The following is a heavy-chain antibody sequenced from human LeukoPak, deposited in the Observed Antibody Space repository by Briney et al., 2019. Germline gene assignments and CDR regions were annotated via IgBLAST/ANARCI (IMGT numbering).Heavy chain of an antibody. CDR3: ARDSDTTGTTGAFDI. CDR1: GYTFTAYY. J-gene: IGHJ3*02. CDR2: INANSGGT. D-gene: IGHD1-1*01. Sequence: ASVRVSCKASGYTFTAYYMHWVRQSPGQRLGWMSGINANSGGTNYAQKFQGRVTMTRDTYISTTYMELSRLRSDDTAVYYCARDSDTTGTTGAFDIWGQGTMVTVSS. V-gene: IGHV1-2*02.